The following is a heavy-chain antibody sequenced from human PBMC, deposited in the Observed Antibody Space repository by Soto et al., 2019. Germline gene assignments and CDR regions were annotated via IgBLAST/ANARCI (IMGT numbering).Heavy chain of an antibody. Sequence: EVLLVESGGGLVQPGGSLTLSCAASRFTFGSYWMNWVRQAPGKGLEWVANIKGDGSEKYYVDSVEGRFTISRDNTKNSLDLQMNSRRVEDTAVYYCAAGFPPDFWGQGTLVTVSS. CDR1: RFTFGSYW. V-gene: IGHV3-7*01. CDR3: AAGFPPDF. CDR2: IKGDGSEK. D-gene: IGHD3-10*01. J-gene: IGHJ4*02.